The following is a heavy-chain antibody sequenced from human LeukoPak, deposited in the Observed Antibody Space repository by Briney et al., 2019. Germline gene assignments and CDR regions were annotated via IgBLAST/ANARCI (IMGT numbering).Heavy chain of an antibody. Sequence: SETLSLTCSVTGGSTNSYCWSWIRQSGGKGLEWIGRIYSSGSTVYNPSLNSRLTMSIDTSNNQFSLTLKSVTATDTAVYYCARVKASSTSWTFDQWGQGALVTVSS. CDR1: GGSTNSYC. CDR2: IYSSGST. J-gene: IGHJ4*02. CDR3: ARVKASSTSWTFDQ. V-gene: IGHV4-4*07. D-gene: IGHD2-2*01.